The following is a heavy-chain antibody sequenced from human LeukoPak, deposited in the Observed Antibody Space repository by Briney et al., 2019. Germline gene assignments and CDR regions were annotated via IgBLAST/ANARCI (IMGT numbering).Heavy chain of an antibody. CDR3: AREQVAATNDAFDI. Sequence: ASVKVSCKASGYTFTSYAMNWVRQAPGQGLEWMGWINTNTGNPTYAQGFTGRFVFSLDTSVSTAYLQISSQKAEDTAVYYCAREQVAATNDAFDIWGQGTMVTVSS. CDR1: GYTFTSYA. J-gene: IGHJ3*02. V-gene: IGHV7-4-1*02. CDR2: INTNTGNP. D-gene: IGHD2-15*01.